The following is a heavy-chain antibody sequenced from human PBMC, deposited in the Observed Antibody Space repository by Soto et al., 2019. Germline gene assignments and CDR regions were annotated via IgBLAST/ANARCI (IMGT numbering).Heavy chain of an antibody. J-gene: IGHJ3*02. D-gene: IGHD6-19*01. CDR1: GGSISGYH. Sequence: PSETLSLTCSISGGSISGYHWNWVRQAPGKGLEWVSVISGSGDSTYYADSVKGRFTFSRDNSKNTLYLQMNSLRAEDTAVYYCAKTANGWFSAFDIWGQGTMVTVSS. V-gene: IGHV3-23*01. CDR2: ISGSGDST. CDR3: AKTANGWFSAFDI.